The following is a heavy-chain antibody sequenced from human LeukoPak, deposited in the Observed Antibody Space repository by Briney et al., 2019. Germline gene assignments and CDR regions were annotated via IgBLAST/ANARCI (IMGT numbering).Heavy chain of an antibody. CDR3: ARGAASPYYYDSSGSFGY. J-gene: IGHJ4*02. Sequence: GSLRLSCAASGFTFISYAMSYAMGGVRQAPGRGLGWVSAIRGTGGTIYYADSVKGRFTISRDNAKNSLYLQMNSLRAEDTAVYYCARGAASPYYYDSSGSFGYWGQGTLVTVSS. CDR2: IRGTGGTI. CDR1: GFTFISYA. V-gene: IGHV3-48*04. D-gene: IGHD3-22*01.